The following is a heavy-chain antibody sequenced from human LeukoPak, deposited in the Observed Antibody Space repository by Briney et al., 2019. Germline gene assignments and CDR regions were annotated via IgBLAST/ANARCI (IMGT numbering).Heavy chain of an antibody. CDR2: LYTSGSA. V-gene: IGHV4-61*02. CDR1: GGSISSGSYY. J-gene: IGHJ3*02. CDR3: ARDSRGEGAFDI. Sequence: SQTLSLTCTVSGGSISSGSYYWSWIRQPAGKGLEWIGRLYTSGSANYNPSLKSRVTISVDTSKNQFSLKLSSVTAADTAVYYCARDSRGEGAFDIWGQGTMVTVSS. D-gene: IGHD3-22*01.